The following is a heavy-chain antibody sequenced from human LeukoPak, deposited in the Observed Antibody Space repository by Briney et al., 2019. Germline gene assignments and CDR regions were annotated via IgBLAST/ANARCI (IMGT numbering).Heavy chain of an antibody. CDR2: IYYSGST. V-gene: IGHV4-59*08. D-gene: IGHD6-13*01. Sequence: SETLSLTCTVSGGSISSYYWSWIRQPPGKGLEWSGYIYYSGSTNYNPSLKSRVTISVDTSKNQFSLKLSSVTAADTAVYYCARLCSSSWYRYYYYGMDVWGQGTTVTVSS. CDR3: ARLCSSSWYRYYYYGMDV. CDR1: GGSISSYY. J-gene: IGHJ6*02.